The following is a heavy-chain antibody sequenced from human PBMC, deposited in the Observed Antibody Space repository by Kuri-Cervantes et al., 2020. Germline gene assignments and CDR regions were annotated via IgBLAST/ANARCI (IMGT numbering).Heavy chain of an antibody. CDR3: ARGARSFDY. CDR1: GFTFSSYW. J-gene: IGHJ4*02. V-gene: IGHV3-7*03. Sequence: GESLKISCAASGFTFSSYWMSWVRQAPGKRLEWVANIKQDGSEKYYVDSVKGRFTISRDNAKNSLYLQMNSLRAEDTAVYYCARGARSFDYWGQGTLVTVSS. CDR2: IKQDGSEK.